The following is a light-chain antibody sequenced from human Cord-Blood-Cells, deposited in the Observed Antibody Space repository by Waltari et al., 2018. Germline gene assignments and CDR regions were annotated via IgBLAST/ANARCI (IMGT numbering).Light chain of an antibody. V-gene: IGLV2-14*01. Sequence: QSALTQPASVSGSPGQSNTISCTGTSSDVGGYNYVSWYQQHPGKAPQLMIYDVSKRPSGVSKRFSGSKSGNTASLTISGLQAEDEADYYCSSYTSSSTLVFGGGTKLTVL. CDR1: SSDVGGYNY. CDR2: DVS. CDR3: SSYTSSSTLV. J-gene: IGLJ3*02.